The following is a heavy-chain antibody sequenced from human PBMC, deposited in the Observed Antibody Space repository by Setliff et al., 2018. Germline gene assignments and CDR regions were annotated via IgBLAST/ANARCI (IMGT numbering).Heavy chain of an antibody. J-gene: IGHJ4*02. D-gene: IGHD6-13*01. V-gene: IGHV4-4*08. CDR1: GGSISSYY. CDR2: IYGSGST. Sequence: PSETLSLTCTVSGGSISSYYWSWIRQPPGKGLEWIGYIYGSGSTYYNPSLKSRVTISVDTSKNQFSLKLSSVTAADTAVYYCARAVTYSNRWYDCAFDFWGQGMLVTVSS. CDR3: ARAVTYSNRWYDCAFDF.